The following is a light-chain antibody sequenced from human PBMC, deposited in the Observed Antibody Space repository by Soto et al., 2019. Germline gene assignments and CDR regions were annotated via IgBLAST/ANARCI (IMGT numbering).Light chain of an antibody. CDR3: QHFGGTTFT. CDR2: GAS. J-gene: IGKJ5*01. V-gene: IGKV3-20*01. Sequence: EIRLTQSPGTLSLKPGEGATLSCRASQSVSSSYIAWYQQRPGQTPSLLIYGASTRATGIPDRFSGSGSGTHFTLTVSRLEPGDFAVYYCQHFGGTTFTFGQGTRPAI. CDR1: QSVSSSY.